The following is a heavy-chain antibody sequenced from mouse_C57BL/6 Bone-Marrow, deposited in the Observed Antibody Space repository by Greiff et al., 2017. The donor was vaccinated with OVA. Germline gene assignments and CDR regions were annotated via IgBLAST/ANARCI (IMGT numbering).Heavy chain of an antibody. J-gene: IGHJ3*01. D-gene: IGHD2-4*01. CDR2: ISNGGGST. Sequence: EVHLVESGGGLVQPGGSLKLSCAASGFTFSDYYMYWVRQTPEKRLEWVAYISNGGGSTYYPDTVKGRFTITRDNAKNTLYLQMSRLKSEDTAMYYCARGITTAYWGQGTLVTVSA. CDR1: GFTFSDYY. CDR3: ARGITTAY. V-gene: IGHV5-12*01.